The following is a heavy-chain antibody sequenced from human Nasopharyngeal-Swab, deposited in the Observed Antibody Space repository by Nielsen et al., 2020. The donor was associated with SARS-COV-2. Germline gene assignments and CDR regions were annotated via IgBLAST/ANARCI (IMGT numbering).Heavy chain of an antibody. Sequence: GGSLRLSCAASGFTFSSYAMHWVRQAPGKGLEWVAVRSYDGSNKYYADSVKGRFTISRDNSKNTLYLQMNSLRAEDAAAYYYARDRANLDSSSEFFGYFQHWGQGTMVTVSS. V-gene: IGHV3-30-3*01. CDR3: ARDRANLDSSSEFFGYFQH. D-gene: IGHD6-13*01. CDR1: GFTFSSYA. CDR2: RSYDGSNK. J-gene: IGHJ1*01.